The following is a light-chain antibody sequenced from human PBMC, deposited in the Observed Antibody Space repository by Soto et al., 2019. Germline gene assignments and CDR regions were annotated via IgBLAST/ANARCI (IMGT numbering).Light chain of an antibody. V-gene: IGLV2-23*02. J-gene: IGLJ1*01. CDR3: CSYAGGCTFFL. CDR2: EVT. Sequence: QSALTQPASVSGSPGQSITISCTGTSGDVGSYSPVSWYQQLPGKAPKLIIYEVTKRPSGVSNRFSGSKSGNTASLTISGVQAEYEAENFWCSYAGGCTFFLFGTGTKVTVL. CDR1: SGDVGSYSP.